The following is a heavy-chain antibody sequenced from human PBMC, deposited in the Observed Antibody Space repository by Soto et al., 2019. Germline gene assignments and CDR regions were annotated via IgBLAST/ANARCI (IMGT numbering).Heavy chain of an antibody. V-gene: IGHV5-51*01. J-gene: IGHJ4*02. Sequence: GESLKISCMGSGYSFNTYWIGWVRQMPGKGLEWMGIIYPGDFDTRYSPSFQGHVTMSVDKSINTAYLQWSSLETSDTAMYFCARLLGYSYGNQALFDYWGQGTPVTVSS. D-gene: IGHD5-18*01. CDR1: GYSFNTYW. CDR2: IYPGDFDT. CDR3: ARLLGYSYGNQALFDY.